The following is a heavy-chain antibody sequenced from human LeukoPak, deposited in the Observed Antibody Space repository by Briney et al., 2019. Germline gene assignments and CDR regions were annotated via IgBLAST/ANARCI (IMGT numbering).Heavy chain of an antibody. V-gene: IGHV4-59*01. CDR1: GGSISSYY. J-gene: IGHJ5*02. CDR3: SRLPDP. CDR2: IYYSGST. Sequence: SETLSLTCTVSGGSISSYYWSWIRQPPGKGLEWIGYIYYSGSTNYNPSLKSRVTISVDTSKNQFSLKLSSVTAADTAVYYCSRLPDPWGQGTLVTVSS.